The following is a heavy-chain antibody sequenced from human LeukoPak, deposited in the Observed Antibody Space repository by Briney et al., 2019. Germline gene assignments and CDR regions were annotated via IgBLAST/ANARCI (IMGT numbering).Heavy chain of an antibody. V-gene: IGHV3-49*04. J-gene: IGHJ6*03. CDR2: IRSEAYGGTT. CDR1: GLTFGDYA. CDR3: TTVTTGYYYYYMDV. D-gene: IGHD4-17*01. Sequence: GGSLRLSCTASGLTFGDYALSWVRQAPGKGLEWVAFIRSEAYGGTTDHAASVQGRFTISRDGSKSMAYLQMNSLKTEDTAVYYCTTVTTGYYYYYMDVWGKGTTVTVSS.